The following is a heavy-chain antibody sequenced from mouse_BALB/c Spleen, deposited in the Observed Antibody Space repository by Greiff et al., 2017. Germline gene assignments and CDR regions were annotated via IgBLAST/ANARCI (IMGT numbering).Heavy chain of an antibody. CDR1: GFTFSDYY. J-gene: IGHJ3*01. CDR3: ARGSYDYGSWFAY. CDR2: ISDGGSYT. D-gene: IGHD2-4*01. V-gene: IGHV5-4*02. Sequence: EVQLVESGGGLVKPGGSLKLSCAASGFTFSDYYMYWVRQTPEKRLEWVATISDGGSYTYYPDSVKGRFTISRDNAKNNLYLQMSSLKSEDTAMYYCARGSYDYGSWFAYWGQGTRVTVSA.